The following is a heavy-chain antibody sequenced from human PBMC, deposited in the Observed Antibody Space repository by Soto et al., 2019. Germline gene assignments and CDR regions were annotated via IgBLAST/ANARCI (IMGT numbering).Heavy chain of an antibody. CDR1: GGSISSSSYY. V-gene: IGHV4-39*01. Sequence: QLQLQESGPGLVKPSETLSLTCTVSGGSISSSSYYWGWIRQPPGKGLEWIGSIYYSGSTYYNPSLKSRVTISVDTSKNQFSLKLSSVTAADTAVYYCARLRRSLSIATDDYWGQGTLVTVSS. CDR2: IYYSGST. CDR3: ARLRRSLSIATDDY. D-gene: IGHD6-13*01. J-gene: IGHJ4*02.